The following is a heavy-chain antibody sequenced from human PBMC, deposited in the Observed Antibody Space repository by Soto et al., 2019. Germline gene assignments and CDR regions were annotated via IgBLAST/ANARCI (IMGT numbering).Heavy chain of an antibody. V-gene: IGHV3-15*01. CDR3: TTDSTIAARPPSDY. D-gene: IGHD6-6*01. J-gene: IGHJ4*02. CDR2: IKSKTDGGTT. Sequence: PGGSLRLSCAASGFTFSKAWMSWVRQAPGKGPEWVGRIKSKTDGGTTDYAAPVKGRITISRDDSKNRLYLQMSSLKTDDTAVYYCTTDSTIAARPPSDYWGQGTPVTISS. CDR1: GFTFSKAW.